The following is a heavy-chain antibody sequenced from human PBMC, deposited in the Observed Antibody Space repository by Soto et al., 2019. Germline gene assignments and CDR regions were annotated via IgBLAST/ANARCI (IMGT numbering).Heavy chain of an antibody. V-gene: IGHV3-9*01. CDR2: ISWNSGSI. CDR3: AIIAVAGREI. J-gene: IGHJ3*02. D-gene: IGHD6-19*01. Sequence: EVQLVESGGGLVQPGRSLRLSCAASGFTFDDYAMHWVRQAPGKGLEWVSGISWNSGSIGYADSVKGRFTISRDNAKNSLYLQMNSLRAEDTALYYCAIIAVAGREIWGQGTMVTVSS. CDR1: GFTFDDYA.